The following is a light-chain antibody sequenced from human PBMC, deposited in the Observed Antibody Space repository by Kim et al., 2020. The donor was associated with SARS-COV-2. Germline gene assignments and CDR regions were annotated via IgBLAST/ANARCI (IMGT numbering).Light chain of an antibody. J-gene: IGKJ4*01. CDR1: QRITSRY. CDR2: GAS. V-gene: IGKV3-20*01. Sequence: SAGERATITCRASQRITSRYVGWYQQRPGQAPSVLIYGASRRATGIPERFSGSGSEEDFTLTISRLEPEDFAVYYCQQYGSSPLTFGGGTKVDIK. CDR3: QQYGSSPLT.